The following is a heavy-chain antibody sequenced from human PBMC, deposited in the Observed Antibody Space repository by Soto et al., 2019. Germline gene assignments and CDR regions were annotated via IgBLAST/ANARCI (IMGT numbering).Heavy chain of an antibody. D-gene: IGHD6-13*01. CDR1: GFTFSSYA. V-gene: IGHV3-30-3*01. CDR2: ISYDGSNK. Sequence: QVQLVESGGGVVQPGRSLRLSCAASGFTFSSYAMHWVRQAPGKGLEWVAVISYDGSNKYYADSVKGRFTISRDNSKNTLYLQMNSLRAEDTAVYYCARASSSWYYYGMDVWGQGTTVTVSS. J-gene: IGHJ6*02. CDR3: ARASSSWYYYGMDV.